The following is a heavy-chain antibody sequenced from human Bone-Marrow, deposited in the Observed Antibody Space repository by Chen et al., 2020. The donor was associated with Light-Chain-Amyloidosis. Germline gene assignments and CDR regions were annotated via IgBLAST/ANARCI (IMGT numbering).Heavy chain of an antibody. CDR3: XRATYSRGFYARYFDL. J-gene: IGHJ2*01. V-gene: IGHV4-59*11. D-gene: IGHD3-22*01. CDR1: GGSIGNHY. CDR2: IYDSGGH. Sequence: ETLSXXCTNSGGSIGNHYWSWLRQPPGKGLEWIGSIYDSGGHNYSPSLRGRVSLSVDTSKIQFSXXXXXXXXXXXXTYXXXRATYSRGFYARYFDLWGRGTLVTVSS.